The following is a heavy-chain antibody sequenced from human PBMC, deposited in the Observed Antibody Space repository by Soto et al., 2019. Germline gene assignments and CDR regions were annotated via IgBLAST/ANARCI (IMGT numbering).Heavy chain of an antibody. CDR3: ARRLAPTISALGY. D-gene: IGHD1-26*01. CDR1: GLTFTAST. Sequence: QEQLVQSGGGVVQAGNSLRLSCTASGLTFTASTFHWVRQAPGKRLQWVAVISESGDRQYSTESVRGRFVISRDSSKNTLYLQMNSLRPEDTGVYFCARRLAPTISALGYWGQGALVTVSS. V-gene: IGHV3-30*09. CDR2: ISESGDRQ. J-gene: IGHJ4*02.